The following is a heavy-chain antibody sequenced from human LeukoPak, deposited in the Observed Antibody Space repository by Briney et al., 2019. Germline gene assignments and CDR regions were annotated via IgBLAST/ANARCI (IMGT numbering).Heavy chain of an antibody. CDR2: IWFDGSVK. J-gene: IGHJ4*02. V-gene: IGHV3-33*06. D-gene: IGHD3-3*01. CDR1: GFTFNTHG. Sequence: GGSLRLSRAASGFTFNTHGMHWVRQAPGKGLEWVAAIWFDGSVKHYSDAVKGRFTISRDNSLDTLYLQMNSLRVEDTAMYYCAKDTAIQFLEPAFWGQGTLVTVSS. CDR3: AKDTAIQFLEPAF.